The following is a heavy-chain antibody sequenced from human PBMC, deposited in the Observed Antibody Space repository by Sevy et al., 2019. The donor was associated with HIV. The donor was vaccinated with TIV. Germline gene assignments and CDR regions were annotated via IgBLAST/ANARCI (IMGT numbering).Heavy chain of an antibody. CDR1: GFTFSSYA. CDR2: ISYDGGNK. Sequence: GGSLRLSCAASGFTFSSYAMHWVRQAPGKGLEWVAVISYDGGNKYYADSVKGRFTISRDNSKNTMYLQMNNLRAEDTAVYYCARDDDSSGYSPINYWGQGTLVTVSS. J-gene: IGHJ4*02. V-gene: IGHV3-30-3*01. CDR3: ARDDDSSGYSPINY. D-gene: IGHD3-22*01.